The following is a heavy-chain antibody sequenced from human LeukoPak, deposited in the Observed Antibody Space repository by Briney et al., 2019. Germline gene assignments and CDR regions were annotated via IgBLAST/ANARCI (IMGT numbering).Heavy chain of an antibody. Sequence: PGGSLRLSCAASGFTFNNYAMNWVRQAPGKGLEWVSIISRSGEISYHANSVTGRFTISRDNSKSTLYLQMNSLKAENTAVYFCAKSDDNSNFHLTGYLDYWGQGTLVSVSS. CDR2: ISRSGEIS. CDR1: GFTFNNYA. V-gene: IGHV3-23*01. J-gene: IGHJ4*02. CDR3: AKSDDNSNFHLTGYLDY. D-gene: IGHD3-22*01.